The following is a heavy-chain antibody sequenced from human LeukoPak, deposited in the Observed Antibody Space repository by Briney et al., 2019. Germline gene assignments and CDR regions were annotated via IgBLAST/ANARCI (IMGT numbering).Heavy chain of an antibody. CDR3: ARDVGLERPAGGDY. V-gene: IGHV3-30-3*01. J-gene: IGHJ4*02. Sequence: GGSLRLSCAASGFTFSSYAMHWVRQAPGKGLEWVAVISYDGSNKYYADSVKGRFTISRDNSKNTLYLQMNSLRAEDTAVYYCARDVGLERPAGGDYWGQGTLVTVSS. D-gene: IGHD1-1*01. CDR1: GFTFSSYA. CDR2: ISYDGSNK.